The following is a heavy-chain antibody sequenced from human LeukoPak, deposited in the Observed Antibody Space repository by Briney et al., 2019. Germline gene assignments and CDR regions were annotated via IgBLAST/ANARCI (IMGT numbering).Heavy chain of an antibody. CDR2: INPNSGDT. D-gene: IGHD1-26*01. Sequence: ASVKVSCXASGYTFTGYYMHWVRQAPGQGLEWMGWINPNSGDTIYAQKFQGRVTMTRDTSISTAYMELSRLRSGDTAVYYCASTARWVGAEGGAFDIWGQGTMVTVSS. CDR1: GYTFTGYY. CDR3: ASTARWVGAEGGAFDI. J-gene: IGHJ3*02. V-gene: IGHV1-2*02.